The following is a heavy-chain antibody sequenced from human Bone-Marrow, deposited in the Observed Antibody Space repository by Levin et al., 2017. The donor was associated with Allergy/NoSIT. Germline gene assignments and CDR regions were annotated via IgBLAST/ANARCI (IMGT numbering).Heavy chain of an antibody. V-gene: IGHV3-21*01. D-gene: IGHD3-10*01. CDR1: GFTFSTYN. CDR3: PSGRCGSVTPTCILWFDP. CDR2: ISSSGSYI. Sequence: GGSLRLSCAASGFTFSTYNMNWLRQAPGKGLEWVASISSSGSYIFYAESVKGRFTISRDNAKNSLYLQMNDLRAEDTATYHFPSGRCGSVTPTCILWFDPCGQGTLVTVSS. J-gene: IGHJ5*02.